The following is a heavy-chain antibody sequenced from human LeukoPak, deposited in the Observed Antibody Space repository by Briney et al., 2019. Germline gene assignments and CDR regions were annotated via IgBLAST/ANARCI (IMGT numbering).Heavy chain of an antibody. CDR3: ARDPPPNRFGEEQDDY. V-gene: IGHV1-2*02. D-gene: IGHD3-10*01. CDR1: GYTFTGYY. Sequence: SVKVSCKASGYTFTGYYMHWVRQAPGQGLEWMGWINPNSGGTNYAQKFQGRVTMTRDTSISTAYMELSRLRSDDTAVYYCARDPPPNRFGEEQDDYWGQGTLVTVSS. CDR2: INPNSGGT. J-gene: IGHJ4*02.